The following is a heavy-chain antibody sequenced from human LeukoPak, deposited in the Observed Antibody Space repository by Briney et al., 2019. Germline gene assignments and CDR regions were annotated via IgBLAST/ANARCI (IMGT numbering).Heavy chain of an antibody. D-gene: IGHD3-10*01. V-gene: IGHV3-53*01. J-gene: IGHJ4*02. CDR1: GFTVSSNY. CDR2: IYSGGST. CDR3: AREGHGSGSYWDY. Sequence: GGSLRLSCTASGFTVSSNYMSWVRQAPGKGLEWVSVIYSGGSTYYADSVKGRFTISRDNSKNTLYLQMNSLRAEDTAVYYCAREGHGSGSYWDYWGQGTLVTVSS.